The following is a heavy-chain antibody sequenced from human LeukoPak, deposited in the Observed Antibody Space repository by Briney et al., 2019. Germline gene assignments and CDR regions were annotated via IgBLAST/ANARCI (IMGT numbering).Heavy chain of an antibody. Sequence: PGGSLRLSCAASGFSFSNYSMLWVRQAAGKGLEWVSGISTSGGTTYDADSVKGRFTISRDNSKTTLYLQMNRLRAEDKAIYYCANPPYSSSWAIDYWGQGTRVTVSS. CDR1: GFSFSNYS. D-gene: IGHD6-13*01. CDR3: ANPPYSSSWAIDY. CDR2: ISTSGGTT. J-gene: IGHJ4*02. V-gene: IGHV3-23*01.